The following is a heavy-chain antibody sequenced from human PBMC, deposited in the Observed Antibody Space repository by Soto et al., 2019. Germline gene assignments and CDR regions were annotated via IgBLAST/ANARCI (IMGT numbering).Heavy chain of an antibody. CDR3: ATCSSTSCSLPVY. J-gene: IGHJ4*02. CDR2: IIPILGIA. D-gene: IGHD2-2*01. Sequence: SVKVSCKASGGTFGSYTISWVRQAPGQGLEWMGRIIPILGIANYAQKFQGRVTITADKCTSTAYMELSSLRSEDTAVYYCATCSSTSCSLPVYRGQGTLVTVSS. CDR1: GGTFGSYT. V-gene: IGHV1-69*02.